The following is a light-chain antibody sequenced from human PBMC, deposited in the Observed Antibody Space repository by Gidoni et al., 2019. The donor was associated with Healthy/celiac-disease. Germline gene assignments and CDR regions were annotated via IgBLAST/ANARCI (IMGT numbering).Light chain of an antibody. V-gene: IGKV3-20*01. Sequence: EIVLTQSPGTLSLSPGERATLSCRASQSVSSSYLAWYQQRPGQAPRLLIYGASSRAAGNPDRFSGSGSETDFTLTIIRLEPEDFAVYYCQQYGSSQYTFGQGTKLEIK. CDR2: GAS. J-gene: IGKJ2*01. CDR1: QSVSSSY. CDR3: QQYGSSQYT.